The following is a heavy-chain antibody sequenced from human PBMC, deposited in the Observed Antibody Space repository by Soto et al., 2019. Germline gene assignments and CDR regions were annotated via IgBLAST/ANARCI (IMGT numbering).Heavy chain of an antibody. D-gene: IGHD6-13*01. CDR2: FDPEDGET. V-gene: IGHV1-24*01. Sequence: ASVKVSCKVSGYTLSELSMHWVRQAPGKGLEWMGGFDPEDGETIYAQKFQGRVTMTEDPSTDTAYMELSSLRSEDTAVYYCATDSAAVKDAFDIWGQGTMVTVSS. CDR3: ATDSAAVKDAFDI. CDR1: GYTLSELS. J-gene: IGHJ3*02.